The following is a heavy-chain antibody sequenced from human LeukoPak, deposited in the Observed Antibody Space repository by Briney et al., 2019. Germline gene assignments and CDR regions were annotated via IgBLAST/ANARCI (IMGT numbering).Heavy chain of an antibody. D-gene: IGHD3-16*01. V-gene: IGHV3-23*01. CDR2: ISGSGGST. CDR3: AREVGDFDY. J-gene: IGHJ4*02. CDR1: RFTFSSYA. Sequence: GGSLRLSCAASRFTFSSYAMSWVRQAPGKGLEWVSVISGSGGSTYYADSVKGRFGISRDNSKNTLYLQMHSLRAEDTAVYYCAREVGDFDYWGQGTLVTVSS.